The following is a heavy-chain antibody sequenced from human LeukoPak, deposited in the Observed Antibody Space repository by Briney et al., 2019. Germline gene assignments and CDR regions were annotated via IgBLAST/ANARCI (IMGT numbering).Heavy chain of an antibody. Sequence: SETLSLTCTVSGGSTNSNMDHWGWIRQPPGKPLEFIGNIYYIGTTYYNPSLKSRVSISIDTSKNQFSLRLTSVTAADTAVYYCARRPASSWYNSWGQGTLVTVSS. J-gene: IGHJ5*02. V-gene: IGHV4-39*01. CDR1: GGSTNSNMDH. CDR3: ARRPASSWYNS. CDR2: IYYIGTT. D-gene: IGHD6-13*01.